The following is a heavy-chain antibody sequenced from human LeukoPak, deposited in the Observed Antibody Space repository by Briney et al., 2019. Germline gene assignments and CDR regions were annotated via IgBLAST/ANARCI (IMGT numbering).Heavy chain of an antibody. CDR3: VRADYCSSTTCHDWFDP. Sequence: GGSLRLSCAASGFTISSYWMHWVRQGPGKGLVWVSRINSDGRNTGYADSVRGRFTISRDNAKNTLYLQMNSLRAEGTAVYYCVRADYCSSTTCHDWFDPWGQGTLVTVSS. V-gene: IGHV3-74*01. D-gene: IGHD2-2*01. CDR2: INSDGRNT. J-gene: IGHJ5*02. CDR1: GFTISSYW.